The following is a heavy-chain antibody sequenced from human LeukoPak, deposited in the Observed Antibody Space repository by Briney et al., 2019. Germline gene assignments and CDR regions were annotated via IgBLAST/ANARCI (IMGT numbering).Heavy chain of an antibody. CDR3: AKEGASTGWTFGAY. Sequence: GGSLRLSCAASGFTFSAYWMNWVRQGPGKGLVWVARVDTDGSTVNYADSVKGRFTISRDNSKNTLDLQMNSLRPEDTAVYYCAKEGASTGWTFGAYWGQGTLVTVSS. CDR2: VDTDGSTV. CDR1: GFTFSAYW. D-gene: IGHD6-19*01. V-gene: IGHV3-74*01. J-gene: IGHJ4*02.